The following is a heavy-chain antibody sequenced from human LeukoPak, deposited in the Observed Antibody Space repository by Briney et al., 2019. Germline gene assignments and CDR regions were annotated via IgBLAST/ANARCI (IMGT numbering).Heavy chain of an antibody. CDR2: IYHSGST. Sequence: SETLSLTCAVSGGSISSSNWWSWVRQPPGKGLEWIGEIYHSGSTNYNPSLKSRVTISVDKSKNQFSLKLSSVTAADTAVYYCARQTPYYYDSSGYDYWGQGTLVTVSS. J-gene: IGHJ4*02. CDR3: ARQTPYYYDSSGYDY. D-gene: IGHD3-22*01. V-gene: IGHV4-4*02. CDR1: GGSISSSNW.